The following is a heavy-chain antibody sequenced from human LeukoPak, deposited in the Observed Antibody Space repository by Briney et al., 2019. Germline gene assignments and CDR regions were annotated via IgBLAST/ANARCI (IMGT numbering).Heavy chain of an antibody. V-gene: IGHV1-8*01. CDR3: ARVLYYYDSSGYYYDHRIDYFDY. CDR2: MNPNSGNT. D-gene: IGHD3-22*01. J-gene: IGHJ4*02. CDR1: GYTFTSYD. Sequence: GASVTVSCKASGYTFTSYDINWVRQATGQGLEWMGWMNPNSGNTGYAQKFQGRVTMTRNTSISTAYMELSSLRSEDTAVYYCARVLYYYDSSGYYYDHRIDYFDYWGQGTLVTVSS.